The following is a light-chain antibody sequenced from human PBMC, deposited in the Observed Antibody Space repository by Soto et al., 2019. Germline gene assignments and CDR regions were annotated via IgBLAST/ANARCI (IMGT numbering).Light chain of an antibody. CDR3: QQYGNSPT. V-gene: IGKV3-20*01. CDR1: QSVSSSY. J-gene: IGKJ1*01. CDR2: DAS. Sequence: EIVLTQSPGTLSLSPGERATLSCRSSQSVSSSYLAWYQQKPGQAPRLLIYDASNRATGIPDRFSGSGSGTDFTLTISTVEPEEFAVYYCQQYGNSPTFGQGTKVEIK.